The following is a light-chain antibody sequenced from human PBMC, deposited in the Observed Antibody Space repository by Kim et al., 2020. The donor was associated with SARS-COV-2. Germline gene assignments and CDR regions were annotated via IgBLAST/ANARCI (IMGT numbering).Light chain of an antibody. J-gene: IGKJ2*01. CDR1: QSISIN. CDR2: GAS. V-gene: IGKV3-15*01. CDR3: QQYNNWPPKFT. Sequence: EIVMTQSPATLSVSPGERATLSCRASQSISINLAWYQLKPGQAPRLLIYGASTRATGVPARFSASGSGTEFTLTIGSLQSEDFAVYYCQQYNNWPPKFTFGQGTNLEIK.